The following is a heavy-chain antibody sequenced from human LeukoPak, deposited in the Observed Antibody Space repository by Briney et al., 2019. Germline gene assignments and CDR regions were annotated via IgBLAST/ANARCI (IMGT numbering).Heavy chain of an antibody. Sequence: ASVKVSCKASGYTFTGYYMHWVRQAPGQGLEWMGWINPNSGGTNYAQKFQGRVTMTRDTSISTAYMELSRLRSDDTAVYYCARARGGVVVPAASPFDYWGQGTLVTVSS. V-gene: IGHV1-2*02. D-gene: IGHD2-2*01. CDR3: ARARGGVVVPAASPFDY. CDR1: GYTFTGYY. J-gene: IGHJ4*02. CDR2: INPNSGGT.